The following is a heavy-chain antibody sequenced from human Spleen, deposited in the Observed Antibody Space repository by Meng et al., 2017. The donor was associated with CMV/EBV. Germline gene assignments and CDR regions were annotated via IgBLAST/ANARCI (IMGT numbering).Heavy chain of an antibody. D-gene: IGHD1-1*01. CDR3: ARVLSGTTVSDY. J-gene: IGHJ4*02. CDR1: GYTFTTSL. CDR2: ISAYNGDT. V-gene: IGHV1-18*01. Sequence: CKASGYTFTTSLISWVRQAPGQGLEWMGWISAYNGDTNYAQNLQGRVTMTTDTSTSTAYMELRSLKSDDTAVYYCARVLSGTTVSDYWGQGTLVTVSS.